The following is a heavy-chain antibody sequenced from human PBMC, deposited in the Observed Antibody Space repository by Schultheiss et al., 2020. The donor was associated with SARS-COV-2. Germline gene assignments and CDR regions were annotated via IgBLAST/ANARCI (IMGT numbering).Heavy chain of an antibody. J-gene: IGHJ4*02. CDR2: IYYSGST. V-gene: IGHV4-61*05. D-gene: IGHD2-2*02. Sequence: SETLSLTCTVSGGSISSSSYYWGWIRQPPGKGLEWIGYIYYSGSTNYNPSLKSRVTISVDTSKNQFSLKLSSVTAADTAVYYCARVAPAAILGYFDYWGQGTLVTVSS. CDR3: ARVAPAAILGYFDY. CDR1: GGSISSSSYY.